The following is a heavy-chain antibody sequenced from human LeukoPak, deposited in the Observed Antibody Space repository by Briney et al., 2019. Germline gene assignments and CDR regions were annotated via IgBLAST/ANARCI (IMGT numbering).Heavy chain of an antibody. CDR3: ARNPRGYYYDYMDD. J-gene: IGHJ6*03. CDR1: RYTFTYYG. Sequence: AAVIASFWSSRYTFTYYGISWVRQAPGQGLERMGWISAYNGNTHYAQKVQGRVTMTTDTSTSTAYRELRSLRSEDTAVYYCARNPRGYYYDYMDDWGKGTTVTVSS. V-gene: IGHV1-18*01. CDR2: ISAYNGNT.